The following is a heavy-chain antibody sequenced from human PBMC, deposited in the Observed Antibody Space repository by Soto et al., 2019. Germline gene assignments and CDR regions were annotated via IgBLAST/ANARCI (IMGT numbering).Heavy chain of an antibody. V-gene: IGHV1-46*01. D-gene: IGHD3-3*01. CDR3: ARDLPAYDFWSGYYGDAFDI. CDR2: INPSGGST. J-gene: IGHJ3*02. CDR1: GYTFTSYY. Sequence: QVQLVQSGAEVKKPGASVKVSCKASGYTFTSYYMHWVRQAPGQGLEWMGIINPSGGSTSYAQKFQGRVTMTRDTSTSTVYRELSSLRSEDTAVYYCARDLPAYDFWSGYYGDAFDIWGQGTMVTVSS.